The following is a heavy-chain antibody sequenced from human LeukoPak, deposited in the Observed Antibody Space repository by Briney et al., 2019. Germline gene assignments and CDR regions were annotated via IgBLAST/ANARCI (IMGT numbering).Heavy chain of an antibody. Sequence: SVKVSCKASGGTFSSYAISWVRQAPGQGLEWMGGIIPIFGTANYAQKFQGRVTITADESTSTAYMELSSLRSEDTAVYYCARLKTVSRLGVTAIQDYYYYMDVWGKGTTVTVSS. V-gene: IGHV1-69*01. CDR1: GGTFSSYA. CDR3: ARLKTVSRLGVTAIQDYYYYMDV. CDR2: IIPIFGTA. J-gene: IGHJ6*03. D-gene: IGHD2-21*02.